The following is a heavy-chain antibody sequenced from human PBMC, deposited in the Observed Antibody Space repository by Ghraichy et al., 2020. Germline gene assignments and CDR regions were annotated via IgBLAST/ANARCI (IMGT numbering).Heavy chain of an antibody. J-gene: IGHJ6*02. V-gene: IGHV3-74*01. CDR3: ARDFRYGLDV. Sequence: GGSLILSCAVSGFTFSNYWMHWVRQAPGKGLVWVSCINMDGTSATYADSVKGRFTISKDHANNMLYLQMNSLRGEDTAVYYCARDFRYGLDVWGQGTTVTVSS. CDR2: INMDGTSA. CDR1: GFTFSNYW.